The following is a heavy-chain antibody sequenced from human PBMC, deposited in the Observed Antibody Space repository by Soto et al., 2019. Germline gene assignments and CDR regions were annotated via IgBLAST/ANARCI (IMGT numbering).Heavy chain of an antibody. D-gene: IGHD2-15*01. CDR2: ISGSGGST. CDR1: GFTFSSYA. V-gene: IGHV3-23*01. Sequence: GGSLRLSCAASGFTFSSYAMSWVRQAPGKGLEWVSAISGSGGSTYYADYEKGRITISRDNSKNTLYHQMNSLRVEDTAVYFFVRDDVYCGGGRCYGVPMDVWGKGTTVTVSS. J-gene: IGHJ6*03. CDR3: VRDDVYCGGGRCYGVPMDV.